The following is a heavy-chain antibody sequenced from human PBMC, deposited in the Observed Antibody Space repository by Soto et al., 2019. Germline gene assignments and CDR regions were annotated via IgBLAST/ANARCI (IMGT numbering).Heavy chain of an antibody. V-gene: IGHV4-30-4*01. Sequence: SETLSLTCTVSGGSISSGDYYWSWIRQPPGKGLEWIGYIYYSGSTYYNPSLKSRVTISVDTSKNQFSLKLSSVTAADTAVYYCARDHIVVVSAAIYYYYGMDVWGQGTTVTVSS. CDR2: IYYSGST. CDR3: ARDHIVVVSAAIYYYYGMDV. J-gene: IGHJ6*02. D-gene: IGHD2-2*01. CDR1: GGSISSGDYY.